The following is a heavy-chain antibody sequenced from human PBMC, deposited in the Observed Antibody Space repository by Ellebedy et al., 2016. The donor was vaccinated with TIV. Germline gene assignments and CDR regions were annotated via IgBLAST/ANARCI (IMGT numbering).Heavy chain of an antibody. V-gene: IGHV5-10-1*01. CDR2: IDPRDSYT. J-gene: IGHJ5*01. D-gene: IGHD3-3*01. CDR1: GYTFTRYF. CDR3: ARGVSAGSGWLDP. Sequence: PGGSLRLSCQTSGYTFTRYFIAWVRQMPGKGLQWMGRIDPRDSYTNYSPSFEGHVTISADKSISTAYLQWSSLKASDSAIYYCARGVSAGSGWLDPWGPGTLVTVSS.